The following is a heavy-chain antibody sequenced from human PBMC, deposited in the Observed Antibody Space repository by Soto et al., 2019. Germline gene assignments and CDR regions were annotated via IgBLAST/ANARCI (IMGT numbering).Heavy chain of an antibody. D-gene: IGHD3-10*01. CDR2: ISYSGNT. CDR1: GGSISSGGYY. Sequence: QVQLQESGPGLVKPSQTLSLTCTVSGGSISSGGYYWSWIRQPPGKGLEWIGYISYSGNTYYNPSLKSRLIILVEPSNNQFALKLRSVTAADTAVYYCSRYYGSGSYYNDWFDPWGQGTLVTVSS. V-gene: IGHV4-31*03. J-gene: IGHJ5*02. CDR3: SRYYGSGSYYNDWFDP.